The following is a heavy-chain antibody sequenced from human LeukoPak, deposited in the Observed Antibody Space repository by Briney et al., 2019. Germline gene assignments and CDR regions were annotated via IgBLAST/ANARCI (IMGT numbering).Heavy chain of an antibody. D-gene: IGHD3-10*01. J-gene: IGHJ5*02. V-gene: IGHV4-39*01. CDR3: ARHAYYYGSGSYYPNSRRFDP. CDR2: INHSGST. CDR1: GGSINTPNYY. Sequence: SETLSLICTVSGGSINTPNYYWGWIRQTPGKGLEWIGEINHSGSTNYNPALKSRVTISVDTSKNQFSLKLSSVTAADTAVYYCARHAYYYGSGSYYPNSRRFDPWGQGTLVTVSS.